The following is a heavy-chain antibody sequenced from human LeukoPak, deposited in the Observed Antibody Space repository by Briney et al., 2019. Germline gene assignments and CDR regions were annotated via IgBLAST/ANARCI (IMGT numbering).Heavy chain of an antibody. CDR1: GYSFTRYG. CDR2: ISAYNGNT. D-gene: IGHD4-23*01. CDR3: ARAPVVTLFDY. V-gene: IGHV1-18*01. Sequence: ASVKVSCKASGYSFTRYGISWVRQAPGQGLEWMGWISAYNGNTNYAQKLQGRVTMTTDTSTSTAYMELRSLRSDDTAVYYCARAPVVTLFDYWGQGTLVTVSS. J-gene: IGHJ4*02.